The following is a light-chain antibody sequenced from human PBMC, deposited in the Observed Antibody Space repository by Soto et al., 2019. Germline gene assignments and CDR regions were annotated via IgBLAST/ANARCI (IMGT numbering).Light chain of an antibody. V-gene: IGKV3-20*01. CDR3: HQYGSSPFIT. CDR1: QSVINNY. CDR2: GVS. J-gene: IGKJ5*01. Sequence: EVVLTQSPGTLSLSPGERATLSCRASQSVINNYLAWYQQKPGQAPRLLIYGVSSRATGIPDRFSGSGSGTDFTLTISSLEAEDFAVYYCHQYGSSPFITFGQGTRLEIK.